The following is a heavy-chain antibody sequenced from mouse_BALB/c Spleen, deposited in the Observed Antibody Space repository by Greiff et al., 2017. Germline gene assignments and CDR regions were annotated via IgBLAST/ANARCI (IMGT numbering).Heavy chain of an antibody. V-gene: IGHV2-5-1*01. J-gene: IGHJ2*01. CDR3: AKKKYYGSSYYFDY. D-gene: IGHD1-1*01. Sequence: QVQLQQSGPSLVQPSQSLSITCTVSGFSLTSYGVHWVRQSPGKGLEWLGVIWRGGGTDYNAAFMSRLSITKDNSKSQVCFKMNSLQADDTAIYYCAKKKYYGSSYYFDYWGQGTTLTVSA. CDR1: GFSLTSYG. CDR2: IWRGGGT.